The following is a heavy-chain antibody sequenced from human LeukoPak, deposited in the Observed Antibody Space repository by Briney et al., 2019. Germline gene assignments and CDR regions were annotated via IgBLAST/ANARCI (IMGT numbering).Heavy chain of an antibody. V-gene: IGHV1-2*02. CDR2: INPNSGGT. J-gene: IGHJ3*02. D-gene: IGHD3-22*01. Sequence: GASVKVSCKASGYTFTGYYMHWVRQARGKGLEWMGWINPNSGGTNYAQKFQGRVIMTRDTYISTAYMELSRLRSDDTAVYYCASLKNYYDSSGYLVTDAFDIWGQGTMVTVSS. CDR3: ASLKNYYDSSGYLVTDAFDI. CDR1: GYTFTGYY.